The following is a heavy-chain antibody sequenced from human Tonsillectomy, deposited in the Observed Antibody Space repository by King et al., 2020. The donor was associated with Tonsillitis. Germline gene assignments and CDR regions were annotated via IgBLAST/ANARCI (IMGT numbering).Heavy chain of an antibody. CDR1: GFTFNNAW. V-gene: IGHV3-15*07. Sequence: QLVQSGGGLVKPGGSLRVSCAASGFTFNNAWMNWVRQAPGKGLEWVGRIKSKADGGTADYAGAVKGRFTISRDDSINTLHLQMSSLKTEDTAVYYCTTDLDQEVNDYVWGSYLSDAFDVWGQGTMVTVSS. CDR3: TTDLDQEVNDYVWGSYLSDAFDV. CDR2: IKSKADGGTA. J-gene: IGHJ3*01. D-gene: IGHD3-16*02.